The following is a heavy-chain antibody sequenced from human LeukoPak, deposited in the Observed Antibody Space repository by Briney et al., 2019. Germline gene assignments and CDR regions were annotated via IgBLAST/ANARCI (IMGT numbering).Heavy chain of an antibody. CDR2: IKQDGSEK. J-gene: IGHJ4*02. D-gene: IGHD5-18*01. CDR1: GFTFSSYW. CDR3: ARGRRLWSSYYFDY. Sequence: GGSLRLSCAASGFTFSSYWMSWVRQAPGKGLEWVANIKQDGSEKYYVDSVEGRFTISRDNAKNSLYLQMNSLRAEDTAVYYCARGRRLWSSYYFDYWGQGTLVTVSS. V-gene: IGHV3-7*01.